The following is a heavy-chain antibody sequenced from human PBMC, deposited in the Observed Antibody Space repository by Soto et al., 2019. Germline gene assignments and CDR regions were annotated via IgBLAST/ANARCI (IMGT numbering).Heavy chain of an antibody. CDR2: ISGSGGST. V-gene: IGHV3-23*01. CDR3: AKDSRYMVRGAPFDY. CDR1: GFTFSSYA. D-gene: IGHD3-10*01. J-gene: IGHJ4*02. Sequence: GGSLRLSCAASGFTFSSYAMSWVRQAPGKGLEWVSAISGSGGSTYYADSVKGRFTISRDNSKNTLYLQMNSLRAEDTAVYYCAKDSRYMVRGAPFDYWGQGTLVTVSS.